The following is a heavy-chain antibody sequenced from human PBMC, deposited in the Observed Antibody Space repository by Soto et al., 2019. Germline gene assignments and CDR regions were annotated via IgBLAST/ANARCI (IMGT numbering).Heavy chain of an antibody. D-gene: IGHD5-12*01. CDR2: IYYSGST. CDR1: GGSVGSGSYY. Sequence: SETLSLTCTVSGGSVGSGSYYWSWIRQPPGKGLEWIGYIYYSGSTNYNPSLKSRVTISVDTSKNQFSLKLSSVTAADTAVYYCAREKEMATSFDYWGQGTLVTVSS. J-gene: IGHJ4*02. CDR3: AREKEMATSFDY. V-gene: IGHV4-61*01.